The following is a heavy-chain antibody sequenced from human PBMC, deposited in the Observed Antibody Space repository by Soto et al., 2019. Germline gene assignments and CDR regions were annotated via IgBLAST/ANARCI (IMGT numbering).Heavy chain of an antibody. CDR2: IYYSGIT. J-gene: IGHJ4*02. CDR1: GVSISNSSYY. Sequence: QLQLQESSPGLVKPSETLSLTCTVSGVSISNSSYYWGWIRRPPGKGLEWIGTIYYSGITYYNPSLKSRVTISVDTSKNQFSLKLTSVTAADTAVYYCARHGSNWGQGTLVTVSS. CDR3: ARHGSN. V-gene: IGHV4-39*01.